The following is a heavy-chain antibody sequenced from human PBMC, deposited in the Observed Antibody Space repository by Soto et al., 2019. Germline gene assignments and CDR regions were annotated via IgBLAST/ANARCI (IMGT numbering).Heavy chain of an antibody. V-gene: IGHV1-69*06. D-gene: IGHD3-9*01. CDR1: GGTFSSYA. CDR2: IIPIFGTA. Sequence: QVQLVQSGAEVKKPGSSVKVSCKASGGTFSSYAISWVRQAPGQGLEWMGGIIPIFGTANYTQKFQGRVTITADKSTSTAYRELSSLRSEDTAVYYCASSGHYDLLTGYSTGGFDYWGPGTLCTVSS. J-gene: IGHJ4*02. CDR3: ASSGHYDLLTGYSTGGFDY.